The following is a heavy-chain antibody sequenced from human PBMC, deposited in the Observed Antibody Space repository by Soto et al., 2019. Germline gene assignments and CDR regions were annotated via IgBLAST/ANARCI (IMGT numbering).Heavy chain of an antibody. CDR2: IYYSGST. CDR1: GGSISSGGYY. V-gene: IGHV4-31*03. D-gene: IGHD2-2*01. CDR3: ARDRDGYCSSTSCSYYGMDV. J-gene: IGHJ6*02. Sequence: PSETLSLTCSVSGGSISSGGYYWSWIRQHPGKGLEWIGYIYYSGSTYYNPSLKSRVTISVDTSKNQFSLKLSAVTAADTAVYYCARDRDGYCSSTSCSYYGMDVWGQGTTVTVSS.